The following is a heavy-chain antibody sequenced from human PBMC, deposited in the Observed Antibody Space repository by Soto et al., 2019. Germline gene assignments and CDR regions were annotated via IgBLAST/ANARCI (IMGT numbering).Heavy chain of an antibody. CDR2: ISAYNGNT. CDR1: GYTFTSYG. J-gene: IGHJ6*02. D-gene: IGHD3-22*01. CDR3: ARDRYYYDSSGPRRYYYYGMDV. Sequence: ASVKVSCKASGYTFTSYGISWARQAPGQGLEWMGWISAYNGNTNYAQKLQGRVTMTTDTSTSTAYMGLRSLRSDDTAVYYCARDRYYYDSSGPRRYYYYGMDVWGQGTTVTVSS. V-gene: IGHV1-18*01.